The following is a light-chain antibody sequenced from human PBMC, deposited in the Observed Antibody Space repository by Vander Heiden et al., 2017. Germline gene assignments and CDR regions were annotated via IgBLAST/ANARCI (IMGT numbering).Light chain of an antibody. Sequence: SVLTQPPSVPRAPGLRVTIPCSAGRSHNGAGYDVHCYQQLPGIAPKLLIYGNSNRPSGVPDRFSGSKSGTSASLAITGLQAEDEADYYCQSYDSSLSGWVFGGGTKLTVL. CDR1: RSHNGAGYD. CDR2: GNS. CDR3: QSYDSSLSGWV. J-gene: IGLJ3*02. V-gene: IGLV1-40*01.